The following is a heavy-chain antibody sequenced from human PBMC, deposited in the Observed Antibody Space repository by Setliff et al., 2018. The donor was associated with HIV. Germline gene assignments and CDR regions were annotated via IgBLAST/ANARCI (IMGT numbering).Heavy chain of an antibody. V-gene: IGHV4-61*08. CDR2: IFSSGST. J-gene: IGHJ5*02. CDR3: ARSRTNWFDP. Sequence: KTSETLSLTCTVSGGSISSGGYYWSWIRQPPGKGLEWIGFIFSSGSTKYNPSLKSRVTISEDTSKNQFSLKLSSVTAADTAVYYCARSRTNWFDPWGQGTLVTVSS. CDR1: GGSISSGGYY.